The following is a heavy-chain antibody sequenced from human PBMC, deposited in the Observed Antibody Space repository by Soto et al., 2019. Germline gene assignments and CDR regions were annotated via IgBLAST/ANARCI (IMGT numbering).Heavy chain of an antibody. V-gene: IGHV3-30-3*01. Sequence: QVQLVESGGGVVQPGRSLRLSCAASGFTFSSYAMHWVRQAPGKGLEWVAVISYDGSNKYYADSVKGRFTISRDNSKNTLYLQMNSLRAEDTAVYYCARDRIYSSSWHGYWGQGTLVTVSS. CDR1: GFTFSSYA. CDR2: ISYDGSNK. CDR3: ARDRIYSSSWHGY. J-gene: IGHJ4*02. D-gene: IGHD6-13*01.